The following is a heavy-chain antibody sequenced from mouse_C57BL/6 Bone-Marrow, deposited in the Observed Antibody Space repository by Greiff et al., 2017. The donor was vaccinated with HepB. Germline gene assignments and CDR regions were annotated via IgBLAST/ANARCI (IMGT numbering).Heavy chain of an antibody. CDR1: GYTFTSYW. J-gene: IGHJ3*01. CDR2: IYPGNSDT. Sequence: EVQLQQPGAELARPGASVKMSCKTSGYTFTSYWMHWVKQRPGQGLEWIGAIYPGNSDTSYNQKFKGKAKLTAVTSASTAYMELSSLTNEDSAVYYCTREGNDYDGGFAYWGQGTLVTVSA. V-gene: IGHV1-5*01. CDR3: TREGNDYDGGFAY. D-gene: IGHD2-4*01.